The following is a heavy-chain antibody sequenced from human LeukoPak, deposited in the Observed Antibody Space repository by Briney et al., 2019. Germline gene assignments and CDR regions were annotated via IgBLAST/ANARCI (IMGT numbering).Heavy chain of an antibody. CDR1: GGSISSYN. Sequence: SETLSLTCTVSGGSISSYNWSWIRQPPGKGLEWIGYIYYSGSTNYNPSLKSRVTISVDTSKNQFSLKLSSVTAADTAVYYCARGPGNDSSGYYYLGFDYWGQGTLVTVSS. J-gene: IGHJ4*02. CDR2: IYYSGST. CDR3: ARGPGNDSSGYYYLGFDY. D-gene: IGHD3-22*01. V-gene: IGHV4-59*01.